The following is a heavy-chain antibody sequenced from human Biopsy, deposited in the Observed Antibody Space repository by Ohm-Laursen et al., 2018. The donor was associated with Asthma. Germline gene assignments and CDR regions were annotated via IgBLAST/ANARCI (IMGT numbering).Heavy chain of an antibody. CDR1: GGTFNTYV. CDR3: ARKAGSCISRTCYSLDF. CDR2: INSVFGTT. Sequence: SVKVSCKSLGGTFNTYVIGWVRQAPGQGLEWMGVINSVFGTTTYPQKFQDRVTITTDDSTSTVYMELSSLRSEDTAVYYCARKAGSCISRTCYSLDFWGQGTLVTVSS. J-gene: IGHJ4*02. V-gene: IGHV1-69*05. D-gene: IGHD2-2*01.